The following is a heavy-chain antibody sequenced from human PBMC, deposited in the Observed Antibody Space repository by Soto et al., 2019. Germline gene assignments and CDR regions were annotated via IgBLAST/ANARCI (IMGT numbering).Heavy chain of an antibody. Sequence: QVQLQESGPGLVKPSPTLSLTCTVSGGSISSGGYYWSWIRQHPGKGLEWIGYIYYSGSTYYNPSLKSRVTISVDTSKNQFSLKLSSVTAADTAVYYCARDYWSDSGSYYWFDPWGQGTLVTVSS. D-gene: IGHD3-10*01. CDR3: ARDYWSDSGSYYWFDP. V-gene: IGHV4-31*03. J-gene: IGHJ5*02. CDR2: IYYSGST. CDR1: GGSISSGGYY.